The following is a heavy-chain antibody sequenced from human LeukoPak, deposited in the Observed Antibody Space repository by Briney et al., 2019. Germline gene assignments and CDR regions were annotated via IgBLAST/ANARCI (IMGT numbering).Heavy chain of an antibody. V-gene: IGHV2-5*02. CDR1: GFSLSTSGVG. CDR3: AHRRLSTTFDY. J-gene: IGHJ4*02. CDR2: IYWDDDK. Sequence: SGPALVKPTQTLTLTCSFSGFSLSTSGVGVGWIRQPPGKALEWLALIYWDDDKRYSPSLKSRLTITKDTSKNQVVLTMTNMDPVDTATYYCAHRRLSTTFDYWGQGTLVTVSS. D-gene: IGHD4-11*01.